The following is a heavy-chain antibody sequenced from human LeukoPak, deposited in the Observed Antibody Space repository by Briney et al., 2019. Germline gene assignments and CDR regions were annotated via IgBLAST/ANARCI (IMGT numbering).Heavy chain of an antibody. V-gene: IGHV3-23*01. D-gene: IGHD3-22*01. J-gene: IGHJ3*02. CDR2: LSGTSGTT. CDR3: ARDRDPGYNDSSGYRRVNAFDI. CDR1: GFTFSKYA. Sequence: SGGSLRLSCAASGFTFSKYAMSWVRQAPGKGLEWVSGLSGTSGTTYYADSVKGRFTISRDNAKNSLYLQMNSLRAEDTAVYYCARDRDPGYNDSSGYRRVNAFDIWGQGTMVTVSS.